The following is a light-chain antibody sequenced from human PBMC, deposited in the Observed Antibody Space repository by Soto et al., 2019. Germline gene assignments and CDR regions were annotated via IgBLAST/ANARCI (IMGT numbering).Light chain of an antibody. CDR1: VLAKKY. J-gene: IGLJ2*01. V-gene: IGLV3-27*01. CDR3: YSAADNNLRV. Sequence: SYELTRPSSVSVSPGQTARITCSGDVLAKKYARWFQQKPGQAPVLVIYKDSERPSGIPERFSGSSSGTTVTLTISGAQVEDEADYYCYSAADNNLRVFGGGTKLTVL. CDR2: KDS.